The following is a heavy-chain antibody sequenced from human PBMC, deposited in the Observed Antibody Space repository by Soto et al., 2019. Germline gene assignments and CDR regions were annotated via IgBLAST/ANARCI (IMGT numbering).Heavy chain of an antibody. V-gene: IGHV4-30-4*08. CDR1: GGSISNDDFY. CDR3: ARATTVTSSFFYYGLDV. J-gene: IGHJ6*02. D-gene: IGHD4-17*01. Sequence: SETLSLTCTVSGGSISNDDFYWSWIRHPPGKGLEWIGHIYYNGNTYYNPSLKSRLTMSLDTSQNQFSLHLSSVIAADSASYFCARATTVTSSFFYYGLDVWGQGTTVTVS. CDR2: IYYNGNT.